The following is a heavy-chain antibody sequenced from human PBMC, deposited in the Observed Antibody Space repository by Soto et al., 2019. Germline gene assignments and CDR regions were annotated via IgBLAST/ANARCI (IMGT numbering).Heavy chain of an antibody. CDR2: IYYSGST. CDR3: ARDRAIFERRYFDY. V-gene: IGHV4-31*03. Sequence: QVQLQESGPGLVKPSQTLSLTCTVSGGSISSGGYYWSWIRQHPGKGLEWLGYIYYSGSTYYNPSCKSRVTISVDTSKNQFSQRLSSVTAADTAVHYCARDRAIFERRYFDYWGQGTLVTVSS. D-gene: IGHD6-25*01. CDR1: GGSISSGGYY. J-gene: IGHJ4*02.